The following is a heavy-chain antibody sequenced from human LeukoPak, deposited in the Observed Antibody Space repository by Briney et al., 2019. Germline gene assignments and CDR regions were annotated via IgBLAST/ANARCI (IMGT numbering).Heavy chain of an antibody. Sequence: SETLSLTCAVSGGSISSGGYSWSWIRQPPGKGLEWIGYIYYSGSTYYNPSLKSRVTISVDTSKNQFSLKLSSVTAADTAVYYCARVHYDFWSGYYTYFDYWGQGTLVTVSS. CDR3: ARVHYDFWSGYYTYFDY. CDR2: IYYSGST. CDR1: GGSISSGGYS. V-gene: IGHV4-30-4*07. J-gene: IGHJ4*02. D-gene: IGHD3-3*01.